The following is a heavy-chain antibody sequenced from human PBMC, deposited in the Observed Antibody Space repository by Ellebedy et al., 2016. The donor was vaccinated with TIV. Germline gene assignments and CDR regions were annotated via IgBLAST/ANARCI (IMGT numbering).Heavy chain of an antibody. J-gene: IGHJ3*01. CDR3: AKEADIVTTISPFDF. D-gene: IGHD5-12*01. CDR1: GFTFSSYW. V-gene: IGHV3-74*01. CDR2: INSDGSST. Sequence: GGSLRLSXAASGFTFSSYWMHWVRQAPGKGLVWVSRINSDGSSTSYADSVKGRFTISRDNSKNTLYVQMNSLRAEDTAVYYCAKEADIVTTISPFDFWGQGTMVTVSS.